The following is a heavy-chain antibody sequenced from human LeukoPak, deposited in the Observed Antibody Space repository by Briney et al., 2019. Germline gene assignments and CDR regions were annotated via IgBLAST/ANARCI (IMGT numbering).Heavy chain of an antibody. CDR1: GGTFSSLT. CDR3: TSKAPKMKNYYDSSGYYGRDAFDI. CDR2: IIPIFGRA. J-gene: IGHJ3*02. Sequence: SVKVSCTASGGTFSSLTINWVRQAPGQGLEWMGGIIPIFGRANYAQKFQGRVTITADDSTSTAYMELSSLRSEDTAVYYCTSKAPKMKNYYDSSGYYGRDAFDIWGQGTMVTVSS. V-gene: IGHV1-69*13. D-gene: IGHD3-22*01.